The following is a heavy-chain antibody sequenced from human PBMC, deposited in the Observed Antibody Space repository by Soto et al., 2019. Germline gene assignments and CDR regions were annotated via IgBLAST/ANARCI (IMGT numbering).Heavy chain of an antibody. CDR3: AXDRVESGYPEYFQH. CDR1: GFSFSEYG. CDR2: ISGNKMTT. Sequence: GGSLRLSCVASGFSFSEYGMSWVRQTPQKTLEWVASISGNKMTTFYPDSVKGRFTISRDNSKNTLYLQMNSLRAEDTAVYYCAXDRVESGYPEYFQHWGQGTLVTVSS. D-gene: IGHD3-22*01. V-gene: IGHV3-23*01. J-gene: IGHJ1*01.